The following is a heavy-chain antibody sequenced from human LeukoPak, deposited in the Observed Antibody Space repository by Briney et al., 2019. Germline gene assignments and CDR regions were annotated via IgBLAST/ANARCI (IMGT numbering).Heavy chain of an antibody. CDR1: GFTFSSYA. D-gene: IGHD6-13*01. Sequence: GGSLRLSCAASGFTFSSYAMSWVRQAPGKGLEWVSAINGSGGSTYYADSVKGRFTISRDNSKNTLYLQMNSLRAEDTAVYYCAKDLAAWAPYYYYGMDVWGQGTTVTVSS. J-gene: IGHJ6*02. CDR2: INGSGGST. CDR3: AKDLAAWAPYYYYGMDV. V-gene: IGHV3-23*01.